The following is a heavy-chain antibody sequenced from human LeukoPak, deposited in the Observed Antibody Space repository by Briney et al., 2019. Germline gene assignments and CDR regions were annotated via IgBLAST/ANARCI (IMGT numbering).Heavy chain of an antibody. CDR3: ASVSDYGDYGDY. D-gene: IGHD4-17*01. V-gene: IGHV1-18*04. J-gene: IGHJ4*02. Sequence: ASVKVSCKASGYTFTSYGISWVRQAPGQGLEWMGWISAYNGNTNYAQKLQGRVTMTTDTSTSTAYMELRSLRSDDTAVYDCASVSDYGDYGDYWGQGTLVTVSS. CDR1: GYTFTSYG. CDR2: ISAYNGNT.